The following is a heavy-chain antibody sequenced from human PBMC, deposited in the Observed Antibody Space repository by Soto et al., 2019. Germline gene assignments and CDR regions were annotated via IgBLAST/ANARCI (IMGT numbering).Heavy chain of an antibody. CDR2: ISSSGSTI. Sequence: GGSLRLSCAASGFTFSDHYMSWIRQAPGKGLEWVSYISSSGSTIYYADSVKGRFTISRDNAKNSLYLQMNSLRAEDTAVYYCARELNYYYYYGMDVWGQGTTVTVSS. V-gene: IGHV3-11*04. J-gene: IGHJ6*02. CDR1: GFTFSDHY. CDR3: ARELNYYYYYGMDV.